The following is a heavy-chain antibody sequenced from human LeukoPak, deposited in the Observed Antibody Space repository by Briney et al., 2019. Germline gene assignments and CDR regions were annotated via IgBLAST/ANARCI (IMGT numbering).Heavy chain of an antibody. J-gene: IGHJ4*02. D-gene: IGHD6-6*01. CDR2: IYYSGST. Sequence: SETLSLTCTVSGGSISSSSYYWGWIRQPPGKGLEWIGSIYYSGSTYYNPSLKSRVTISVDTSKNQFSLKLSSVTAADTAAYYCAGKTIAARDYWGQGTLVTVSS. CDR3: AGKTIAARDY. V-gene: IGHV4-39*01. CDR1: GGSISSSSYY.